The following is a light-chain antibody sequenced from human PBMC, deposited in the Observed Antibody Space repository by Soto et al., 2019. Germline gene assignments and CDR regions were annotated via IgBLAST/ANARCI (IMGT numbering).Light chain of an antibody. Sequence: EIVLTQSPATLSLSPGXXATLSCRASXSVSSYLAWYQQKPGQAPRLLIYDASNRATGIPARFSGSGSGTDFTLTISSLEPEDFAVYYCQQRRGTFGQGTKVEIK. CDR3: QQRRGT. V-gene: IGKV3-11*01. CDR2: DAS. J-gene: IGKJ1*01. CDR1: XSVSSY.